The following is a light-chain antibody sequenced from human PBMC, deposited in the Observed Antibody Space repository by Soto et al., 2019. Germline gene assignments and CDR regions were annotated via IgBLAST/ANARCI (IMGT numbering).Light chain of an antibody. Sequence: QSALTQPASVSGSPGQSITFSCTGTSSDVGGYNYVSWYQQHPGKAPKLMIYEVNNRPSGVSNRFSGSKSGNTASLTISGREAEDEADYYCSSYTSSHTRVFGGGTKLTVL. CDR1: SSDVGGYNY. CDR3: SSYTSSHTRV. J-gene: IGLJ3*02. V-gene: IGLV2-14*01. CDR2: EVN.